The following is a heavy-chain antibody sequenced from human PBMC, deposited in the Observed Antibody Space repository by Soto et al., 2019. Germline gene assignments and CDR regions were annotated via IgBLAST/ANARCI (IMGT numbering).Heavy chain of an antibody. V-gene: IGHV1-18*01. D-gene: IGHD3-10*01. Sequence: QVQLVQSGAEVKKPGASVKVSCMASGYTFTSYGISWVRQAPGQGLEWMGWISAYNGNTNYAQKLQGRVTMTTDTSTSTAYMGLRSLRSDDTAVYYCAREAYYYGSGSYGTGYGMDVWGQGTTVTVSS. CDR2: ISAYNGNT. J-gene: IGHJ6*02. CDR3: AREAYYYGSGSYGTGYGMDV. CDR1: GYTFTSYG.